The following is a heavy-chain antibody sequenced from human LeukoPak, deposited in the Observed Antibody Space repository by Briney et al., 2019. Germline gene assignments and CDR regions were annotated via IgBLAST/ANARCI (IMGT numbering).Heavy chain of an antibody. CDR2: ISGSGGTT. Sequence: GGSLRLSCAASGFTFGNYAMSWVRQAPGKGLEWVSGISGSGGTTYYADSVKGRLTISRDNSKNTLHLQMNGLRAEDTAVYYCARGSYGMDVWGQGTTVTVSS. CDR3: ARGSYGMDV. CDR1: GFTFGNYA. J-gene: IGHJ6*02. V-gene: IGHV3-23*01.